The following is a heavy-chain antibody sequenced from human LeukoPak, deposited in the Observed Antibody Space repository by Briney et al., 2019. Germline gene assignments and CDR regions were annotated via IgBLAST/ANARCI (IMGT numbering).Heavy chain of an antibody. CDR3: AADLVAAAGYYFDY. D-gene: IGHD6-13*01. V-gene: IGHV1-58*01. Sequence: SVKVSCKASGFTFTSSAVQWVRQARGQRLEWIGWIVVGSGNTNYAQKFQERVTITRDMSTSTAYMELSSLRSEDTAVYYCAADLVAAAGYYFDYWGQGTLVTVSS. CDR1: GFTFTSSA. CDR2: IVVGSGNT. J-gene: IGHJ4*02.